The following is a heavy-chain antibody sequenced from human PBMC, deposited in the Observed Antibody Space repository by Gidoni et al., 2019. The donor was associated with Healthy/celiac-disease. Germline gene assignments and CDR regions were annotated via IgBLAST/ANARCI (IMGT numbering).Heavy chain of an antibody. Sequence: QLQLQESGSGLVKPSQTLSLTCAVSGGSISSGGYSWSWIRQPPGKGLEWIGYIYHRGSTYYNPSLKSRVTISGDRSKNQFSLKLSSVTAADTAVYYCARGYGDYPGYFDYWGQGTLVTVSS. CDR2: IYHRGST. D-gene: IGHD4-17*01. CDR1: GGSISSGGYS. CDR3: ARGYGDYPGYFDY. J-gene: IGHJ4*02. V-gene: IGHV4-30-2*01.